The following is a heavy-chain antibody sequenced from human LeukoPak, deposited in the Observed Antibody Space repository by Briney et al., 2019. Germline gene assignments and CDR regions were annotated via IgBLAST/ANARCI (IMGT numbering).Heavy chain of an antibody. V-gene: IGHV4-34*01. CDR2: INHSGST. J-gene: IGHJ5*02. CDR1: GGSFSGYY. CDR3: ARVGALCSSTSCYLNWFDP. D-gene: IGHD2-2*01. Sequence: SETLPLTCAVYGGSFSGYYWSWIRQPPGKGLEWIGEINHSGSTNYNPSLKSRVTISVDTSKNQFSLKLSSVTAADTAVYYCARVGALCSSTSCYLNWFDPWGQGTLVTVSS.